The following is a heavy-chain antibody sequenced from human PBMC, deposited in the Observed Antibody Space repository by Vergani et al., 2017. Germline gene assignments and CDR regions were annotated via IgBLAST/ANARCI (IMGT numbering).Heavy chain of an antibody. CDR3: AKVGLNSGSYRISYYFDY. J-gene: IGHJ4*02. CDR2: ISYDGSNK. V-gene: IGHV3-30*18. Sequence: VQLVESGGGVVQPGRSLRLSCAASGFTFSSYGMHWVRQAPGKGLEWVAVISYDGSNKYYADSVKGRFTISRDNSKNTLYLQMNSLRAEDTAVYYCAKVGLNSGSYRISYYFDYWGQGTLVTVSS. CDR1: GFTFSSYG. D-gene: IGHD1-26*01.